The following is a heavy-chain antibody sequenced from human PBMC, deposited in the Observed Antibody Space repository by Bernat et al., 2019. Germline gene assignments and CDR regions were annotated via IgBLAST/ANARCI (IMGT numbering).Heavy chain of an antibody. CDR1: GFTFSSYA. V-gene: IGHV3-30*01. CDR3: ATPGYYNWFDP. CDR2: ISYDGSNK. Sequence: QVQLVESGGGLVKPGGSLRLSCAASGFTFSSYAMHWVRQAPGKGLEWVAVISYDGSNKYYADSVKGRFTISRDNSKNTLYLQMNSLRAEDTAVYYCATPGYYNWFDPWGQGTLVTVSS. D-gene: IGHD6-13*01. J-gene: IGHJ5*02.